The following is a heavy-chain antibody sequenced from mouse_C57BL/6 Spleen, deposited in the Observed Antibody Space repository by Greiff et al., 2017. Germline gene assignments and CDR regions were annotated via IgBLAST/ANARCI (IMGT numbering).Heavy chain of an antibody. CDR3: AAIYYYSSSFSSYRYYDV. CDR2: IDPANGNT. Sequence: EVQLQQSVAELVRPGASVKLSCTASGFNIKNTYMHWVKQRPEQGLEWIGWIDPANGNTKYAPKFQGKATITADTSSNTAYLHLSSLTSEGTAISYGAAIYYYSSSFSSYRYYDVWGTGTTVTVSS. V-gene: IGHV14-3*01. J-gene: IGHJ1*03. D-gene: IGHD1-1*01. CDR1: GFNIKNTY.